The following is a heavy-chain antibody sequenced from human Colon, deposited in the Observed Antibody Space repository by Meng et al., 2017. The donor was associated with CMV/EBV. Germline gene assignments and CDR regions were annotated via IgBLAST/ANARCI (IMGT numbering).Heavy chain of an antibody. D-gene: IGHD6-13*01. J-gene: IGHJ4*02. V-gene: IGHV4-39*01. CDR1: GGSIRSRSSY. CDR2: IYYSGST. Sequence: CPVSGGSIRSRSSYWCWIRQPPGKGLEWIGSIYYSGSTYYNPSLKSRVTISVETSKNQFSLRLSSVTAADTAVYYCARIAAVGNIGYWGQGTLVTVSS. CDR3: ARIAAVGNIGY.